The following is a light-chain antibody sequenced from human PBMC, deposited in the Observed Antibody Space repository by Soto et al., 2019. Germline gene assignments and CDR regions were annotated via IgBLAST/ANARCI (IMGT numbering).Light chain of an antibody. V-gene: IGLV2-14*01. CDR1: SSDVGVYNY. J-gene: IGLJ3*02. Sequence: QSVLTQPASVSGSPGQWITISCTGTSSDVGVYNYVSWYQQHPGKAPKLMIYQVSNRPSGVSNRFSASKSGNTASLTISGLQAEDEADYYCSSYTTSSTRVFGGGTKVTVL. CDR3: SSYTTSSTRV. CDR2: QVS.